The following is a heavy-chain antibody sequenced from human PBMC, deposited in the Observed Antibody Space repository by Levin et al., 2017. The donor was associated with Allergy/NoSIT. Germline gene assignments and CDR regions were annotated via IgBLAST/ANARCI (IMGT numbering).Heavy chain of an antibody. Sequence: NAGGSLRLSCAASGFTFSSYSMNWVRQAPGKGLEWVSSISSSSSYIYYADSVKGRFTISRDNAKNSLYLQMNSLRAEDTAVYYCARDLCSGGSCYAFDIWGQGTMVTVSS. V-gene: IGHV3-21*01. J-gene: IGHJ3*02. CDR3: ARDLCSGGSCYAFDI. D-gene: IGHD2-15*01. CDR2: ISSSSSYI. CDR1: GFTFSSYS.